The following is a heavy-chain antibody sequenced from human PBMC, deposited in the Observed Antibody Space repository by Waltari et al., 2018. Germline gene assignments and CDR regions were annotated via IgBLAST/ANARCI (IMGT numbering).Heavy chain of an antibody. CDR2: ISGSGGST. Sequence: EVQLLESGGGLVQPGGSLRLSCAASGFTFTRYATAWVRGSPGKGLEWVSAISGSGGSTYYADSVKGRFTISRDNSKNTLYLQMNSLRAEDTAVYYCAKPDDYGDYAPDYWGQGTLVTVSS. CDR3: AKPDDYGDYAPDY. V-gene: IGHV3-23*01. CDR1: GFTFTRYA. J-gene: IGHJ4*02. D-gene: IGHD4-17*01.